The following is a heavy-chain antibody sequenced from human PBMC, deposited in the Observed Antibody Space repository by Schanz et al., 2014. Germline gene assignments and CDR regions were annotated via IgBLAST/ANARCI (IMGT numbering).Heavy chain of an antibody. V-gene: IGHV3-23*05. D-gene: IGHD3-10*01. CDR3: AKGSRSGSKVMDV. CDR1: GFTFSSYA. Sequence: EVQLLESGGGLVQPGGSLRLSCAASGFTFSSYAMSWVRQAPGKGLEWVAAVSSRSDEIKYADSVRGRFTISRDNSRSTMYLQMNSLRPEDTALYYCAKGSRSGSKVMDVWGKGTTVTVSS. CDR2: VSSRSDEI. J-gene: IGHJ6*03.